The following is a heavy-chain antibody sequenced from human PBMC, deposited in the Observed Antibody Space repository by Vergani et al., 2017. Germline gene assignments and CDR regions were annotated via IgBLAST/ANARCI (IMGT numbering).Heavy chain of an antibody. Sequence: EELLVQSGGGLVQPGGSLKLSCVASGFTFSGSAIHGVRQSSGKGLEWLGRIRSKANDDATEYFVSVRGRFTISRDDSTYTAYLQMQNLRLDDTAVYYCTSGGLYVGPTQRYSDYWGQGSLVTVSS. CDR1: GFTFSGSA. J-gene: IGHJ4*02. D-gene: IGHD1-26*01. CDR2: IRSKANDDAT. V-gene: IGHV3-73*02. CDR3: TSGGLYVGPTQRYSDY.